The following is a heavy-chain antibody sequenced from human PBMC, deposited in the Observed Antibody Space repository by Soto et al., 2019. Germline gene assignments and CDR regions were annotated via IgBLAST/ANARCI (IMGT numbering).Heavy chain of an antibody. D-gene: IGHD3-10*01. CDR3: ARSLWFGELH. CDR2: IYWDNDK. CDR1: GFSLSTTGVG. V-gene: IGHV2-5*02. J-gene: IGHJ4*02. Sequence: QITLKESGPTLVKPTQTLTLTCSFSGFSLSTTGVGVGWIRQSPGKALEWLAIIYWDNDKRYSPSLKSRVTIAEDTYKNQVVLTVTNMDPVDTGTYYCARSLWFGELHWGQGALVTVSS.